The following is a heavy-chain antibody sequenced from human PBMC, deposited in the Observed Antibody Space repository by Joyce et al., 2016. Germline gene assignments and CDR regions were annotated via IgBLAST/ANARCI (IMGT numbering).Heavy chain of an antibody. CDR2: MNPNRGNI. J-gene: IGHJ5*02. CDR1: GYTLTSYD. D-gene: IGHD4-17*01. V-gene: IGHV1-8*01. Sequence: QVQLVQSGAEVKKPGASVKVSCKASGYTLTSYDINWGRQATGQGLEWMEWMNPNRGNIAYAQKFKGRVTMTRTTSISKAYMELSSQRSEDTAVYYCARERNYGDLSFDPWGQGTLVTVSS. CDR3: ARERNYGDLSFDP.